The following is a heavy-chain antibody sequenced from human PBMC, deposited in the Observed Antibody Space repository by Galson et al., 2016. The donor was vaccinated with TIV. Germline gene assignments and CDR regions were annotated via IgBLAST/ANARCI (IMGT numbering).Heavy chain of an antibody. J-gene: IGHJ6*02. CDR1: GFTFSIFA. V-gene: IGHV3-23*01. Sequence: SLRLSCAASGFTFSIFAMTWVRQAPGMGLEWVSAISGGGGSTYYADSVKGRFTISRDNSKNTLFLQMNSLRAEDPAVYYCTKVPSSGFAYYYGLDCWGQGTTVTVSS. D-gene: IGHD3-22*01. CDR3: TKVPSSGFAYYYGLDC. CDR2: ISGGGGST.